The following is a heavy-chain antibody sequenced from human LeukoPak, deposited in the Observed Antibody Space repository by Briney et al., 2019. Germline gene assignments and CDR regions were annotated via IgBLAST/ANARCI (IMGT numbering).Heavy chain of an antibody. CDR2: INPNSGGT. D-gene: IGHD2-2*01. V-gene: IGHV1-2*02. Sequence: GASVKVSCKASGYTFTGYYMHWVRQAPGQGLEWMGWINPNSGGTNYAQKFQGRVTMTRDTSISTAYMELSRLRSDDTAVYYCARDGGYCSSTSCYYYYYMDVWGKGTTVTVSS. CDR1: GYTFTGYY. CDR3: ARDGGYCSSTSCYYYYYMDV. J-gene: IGHJ6*03.